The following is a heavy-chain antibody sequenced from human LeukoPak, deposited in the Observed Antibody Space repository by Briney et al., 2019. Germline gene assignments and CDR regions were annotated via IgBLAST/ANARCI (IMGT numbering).Heavy chain of an antibody. D-gene: IGHD4-23*01. CDR2: IYSGGNI. V-gene: IGHV3-66*01. Sequence: GGSLRLSCAASGFTVSSNYMSWVRQAQGKGLEWVSVIYSGGNIYYADSVKGRFTISRDNSENTLYLQRNSLRAEDTAVYYCARSPHGGNVFFDFWGQGTLVTVSS. CDR1: GFTVSSNY. CDR3: ARSPHGGNVFFDF. J-gene: IGHJ4*02.